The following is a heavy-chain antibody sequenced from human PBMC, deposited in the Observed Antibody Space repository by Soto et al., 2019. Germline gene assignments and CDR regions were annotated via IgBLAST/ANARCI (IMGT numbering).Heavy chain of an antibody. V-gene: IGHV1-69*01. CDR2: IIPVFGKA. CDR3: ARGSPTTVTTCFDP. Sequence: QLQLVQSGAEVKKPGSSVKVSCKASGGTFSNFAINWVRQAPGQGIEWMGGIIPVFGKAKYAQKFQGRVQFTADESTSTAYMEVNSLTSEDTAVYYCARGSPTTVTTCFDPCGQGTLVTVSS. CDR1: GGTFSNFA. J-gene: IGHJ5*02. D-gene: IGHD4-17*01.